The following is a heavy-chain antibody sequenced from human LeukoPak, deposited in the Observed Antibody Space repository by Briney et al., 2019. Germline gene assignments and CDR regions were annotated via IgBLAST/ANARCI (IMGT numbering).Heavy chain of an antibody. J-gene: IGHJ4*02. CDR3: ARDHKPRNWNYLNY. CDR2: INPNSGGT. CDR1: GYTFTGYY. V-gene: IGHV1-2*02. D-gene: IGHD1-1*01. Sequence: GASVKVSCKASGYTFTGYYMHWVRQAPGQGLERMGWINPNSGGTNYAQKFQGRVTMTRDTSISTAYMELSRLRSDDTAVYYCARDHKPRNWNYLNYWGQGTLVTVSS.